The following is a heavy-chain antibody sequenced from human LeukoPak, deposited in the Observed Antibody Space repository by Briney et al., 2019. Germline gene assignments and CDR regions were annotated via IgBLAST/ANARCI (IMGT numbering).Heavy chain of an antibody. CDR3: ARWQQWLRYYFDY. J-gene: IGHJ4*02. CDR1: GGSFSGYY. CDR2: INHSGST. V-gene: IGHV4-34*01. Sequence: SETLSLTCAVYGGSFSGYYWSWIRQSPGKGLEWIGEINHSGSTNYNPSLKSRVTISVDTSRNQFSLKLRSVTAADTAVYYCARWQQWLRYYFDYWGQGTLFTVFS. D-gene: IGHD6-19*01.